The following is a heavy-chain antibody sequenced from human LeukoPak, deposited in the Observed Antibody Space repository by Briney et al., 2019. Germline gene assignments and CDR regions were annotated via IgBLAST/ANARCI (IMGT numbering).Heavy chain of an antibody. Sequence: GGSLRLSCAASGFTFSSYEMNWVRQAPGKGLEWVPYISSSGSTIYYADSVKGRFTISRDNSKNTLYLQMNSLRAEDTAVYYCAKGSRYSPYGMDVWGQGTTVTVSS. CDR3: AKGSRYSPYGMDV. CDR1: GFTFSSYE. V-gene: IGHV3-48*03. J-gene: IGHJ6*02. CDR2: ISSSGSTI. D-gene: IGHD5-18*01.